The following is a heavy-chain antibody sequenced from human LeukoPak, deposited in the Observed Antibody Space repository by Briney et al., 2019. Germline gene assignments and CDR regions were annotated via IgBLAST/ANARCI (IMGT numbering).Heavy chain of an antibody. CDR1: GVTFSSYA. D-gene: IGHD3-22*01. CDR2: ISGSGGST. CDR3: AKGQYYDSSGYPSY. J-gene: IGHJ4*02. Sequence: GGSLRLSCAASGVTFSSYAMSWVRQAPGKGLEWVSAISGSGGSTYYADSVKGRFTISRDNSKNTLYLQMNSLRAEDTAVYYCAKGQYYDSSGYPSYWGQGTLVTVSS. V-gene: IGHV3-23*01.